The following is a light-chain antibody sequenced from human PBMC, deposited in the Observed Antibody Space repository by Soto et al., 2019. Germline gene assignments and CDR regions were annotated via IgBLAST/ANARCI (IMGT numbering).Light chain of an antibody. J-gene: IGKJ1*01. CDR3: QHSYSTPRT. CDR1: HSFSSY. V-gene: IGKV1-39*01. Sequence: DIHMTRSPSSLSASVGDSVTISGGASHSFSSYLNWYQQNPGKAPKLLIYAASSLQSGVPSTFSGSGSGTDFTLTISSLQPEDFATYYCQHSYSTPRTFGQGSKVDI. CDR2: AAS.